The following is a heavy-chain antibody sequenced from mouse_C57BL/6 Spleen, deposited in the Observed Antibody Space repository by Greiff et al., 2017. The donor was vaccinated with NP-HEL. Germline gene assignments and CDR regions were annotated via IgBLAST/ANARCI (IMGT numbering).Heavy chain of an antibody. D-gene: IGHD1-1*01. CDR2: IDPETGGT. CDR3: TRRTTVVADY. Sequence: QVQLKESGAELVRPGASVTLSCKASGYTFTDYEMHWVKQTPVHGLEWIGAIDPETGGTAYNQKFKGKAILTADKSSSTAYMELRSLKSEDSAVYYCTRRTTVVADYWGQGTTLTVSS. J-gene: IGHJ2*01. CDR1: GYTFTDYE. V-gene: IGHV1-15*01.